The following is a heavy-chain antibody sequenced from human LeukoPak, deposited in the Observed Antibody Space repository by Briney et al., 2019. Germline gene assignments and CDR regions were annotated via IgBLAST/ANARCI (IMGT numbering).Heavy chain of an antibody. CDR1: GYTFTSYD. D-gene: IGHD6-13*01. Sequence: ASVKVSCKASGYTFTSYDINWVRQATGQGLEWMGWMNPNSGNAGYAQKFQGRVTMTRNTSISTAYMELSSPRSEDTAVYYCARGRGAADNWFDPWGQGTLVTVSS. V-gene: IGHV1-8*01. J-gene: IGHJ5*02. CDR2: MNPNSGNA. CDR3: ARGRGAADNWFDP.